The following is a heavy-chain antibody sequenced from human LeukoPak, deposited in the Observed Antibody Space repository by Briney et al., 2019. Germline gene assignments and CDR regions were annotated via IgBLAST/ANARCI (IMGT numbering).Heavy chain of an antibody. CDR3: ARDFRDYGDYPWVADY. J-gene: IGHJ4*02. V-gene: IGHV3-7*01. CDR2: IKQDGSEK. D-gene: IGHD4-17*01. Sequence: PGGSLRLSCAASGFTFSSYWMSWVRQAPGKGLEWVANIKQDGSEKYYVDSVKGRFTISRDNGKNSLYLQMNSLRAEDTAVYYCARDFRDYGDYPWVADYWGQGTLVTVSS. CDR1: GFTFSSYW.